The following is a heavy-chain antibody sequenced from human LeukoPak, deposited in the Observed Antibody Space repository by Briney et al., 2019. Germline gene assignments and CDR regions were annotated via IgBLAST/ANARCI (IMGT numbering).Heavy chain of an antibody. CDR2: ISNSGTTI. V-gene: IGHV3-11*04. Sequence: GGSLRLSCAASGFTFSDYYMSWIRQAPGKGLEWVSYISNSGTTINYADSVKGRFTISRDNAKNSVYLQVNSLRAEDTAVYYCARATYYDFWSGYHYYYYMDVWGKGTTVTVSS. D-gene: IGHD3-3*01. CDR1: GFTFSDYY. CDR3: ARATYYDFWSGYHYYYYMDV. J-gene: IGHJ6*03.